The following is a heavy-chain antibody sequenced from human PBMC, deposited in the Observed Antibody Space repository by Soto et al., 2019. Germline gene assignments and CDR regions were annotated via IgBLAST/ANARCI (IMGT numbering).Heavy chain of an antibody. J-gene: IGHJ6*02. D-gene: IGHD3-16*01. V-gene: IGHV5-51*01. CDR1: GYSFTSYW. CDR3: ARRRGRGAADYYYGMDV. Sequence: PGESLKISCKGSGYSFTSYWIGWVRQMPGKGLEWMGIIYPGDSDTRYSPSFQGQVTISADKSISTAYLQWSSLKASDTAMYYCARRRGRGAADYYYGMDVWGQGTTVTVSS. CDR2: IYPGDSDT.